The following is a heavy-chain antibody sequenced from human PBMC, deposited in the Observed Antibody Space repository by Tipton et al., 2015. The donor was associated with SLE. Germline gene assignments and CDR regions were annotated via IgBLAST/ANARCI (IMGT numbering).Heavy chain of an antibody. CDR3: AREDHSTDIY. CDR1: GFSFSSYW. Sequence: SLRLSCVASGFSFSSYWMSWVRQVPGKGLEWVANMNQDGNEKYYVDSVKGRFTISRDNAKNSLFLQMNSLRAEDTAVYYCAREDHSTDIYWGQGTLLTVSS. D-gene: IGHD4-11*01. V-gene: IGHV3-7*01. J-gene: IGHJ4*02. CDR2: MNQDGNEK.